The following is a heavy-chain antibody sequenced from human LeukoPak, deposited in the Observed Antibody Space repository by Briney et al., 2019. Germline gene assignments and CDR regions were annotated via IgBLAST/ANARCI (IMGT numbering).Heavy chain of an antibody. CDR3: AKDVLLSNWGSRGMDV. D-gene: IGHD7-27*01. CDR2: ISYDGSNK. V-gene: IGHV3-30*18. CDR1: GFTFSSHG. Sequence: QPGGSLRLSGAASGFTFSSHGMHWVRQTPGKGLEWVAVISYDGSNKYHADSVKGRFTISRDNSKNTLYLQMDSLRPEDTAVYYCAKDVLLSNWGSRGMDVWGQGTTVTVSS. J-gene: IGHJ6*02.